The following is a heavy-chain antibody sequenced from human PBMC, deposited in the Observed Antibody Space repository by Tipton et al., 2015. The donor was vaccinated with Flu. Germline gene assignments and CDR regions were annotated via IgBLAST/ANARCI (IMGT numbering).Heavy chain of an antibody. CDR3: ASSNAKGDI. CDR2: INHSGST. J-gene: IGHJ3*02. V-gene: IGHV4-34*01. Sequence: TLSLTCAVYGGSFSGYYWSWIRQPPGKGLEWIGEINHSGSTNYNPSLKSRVTISVDTSKNQFSLKLSSVTAADTAVYYCASSNAKGDIWGQGTMVTVSS. CDR1: GGSFSGYY.